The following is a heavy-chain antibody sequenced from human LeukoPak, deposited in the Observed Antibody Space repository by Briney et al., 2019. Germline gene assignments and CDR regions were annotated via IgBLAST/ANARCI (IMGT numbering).Heavy chain of an antibody. CDR1: GGSISSGGYY. J-gene: IGHJ5*02. CDR3: ASWYDTLDGRFDP. Sequence: PSQTLSLTCTVSGGSISSGGYYRSWIRQHPGKGLEWIGYIYYSGSTYYNPSLKSRVTISVDTSKNQFSLKLSSVTAADTAVYYCASWYDTLDGRFDPWGQGTLVTVSS. CDR2: IYYSGST. D-gene: IGHD3-9*01. V-gene: IGHV4-31*03.